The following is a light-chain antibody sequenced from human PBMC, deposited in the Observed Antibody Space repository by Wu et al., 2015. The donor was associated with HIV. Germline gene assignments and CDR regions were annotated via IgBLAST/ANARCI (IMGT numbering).Light chain of an antibody. CDR1: QSVSRP. Sequence: EIVLTQSPATLSLSPGERATLACRASQSVSRPLAWYQQKPGQAPRLLIYDASNRAAGIPARFSGSGSGTDFTLTISSLEPEDFAVYYCQQRSTRPLTFGGGTKVEIK. CDR3: QQRSTRPLT. CDR2: DAS. V-gene: IGKV3-11*01. J-gene: IGKJ4*01.